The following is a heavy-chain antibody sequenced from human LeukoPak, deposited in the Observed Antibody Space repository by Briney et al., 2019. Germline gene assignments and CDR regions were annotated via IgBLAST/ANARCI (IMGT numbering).Heavy chain of an antibody. Sequence: PGGSLRLSCAASGFTFSSYEMNWVRQAPGKGLEWVAVISYDGSNKYYADSVKGRFTISRDNSKNTLYLQMNSLRAEDTAVYYCARAQQLRYYYYYYYMDVWGKGTTVTVSS. CDR2: ISYDGSNK. V-gene: IGHV3-30*04. CDR1: GFTFSSYE. J-gene: IGHJ6*03. D-gene: IGHD6-13*01. CDR3: ARAQQLRYYYYYYYMDV.